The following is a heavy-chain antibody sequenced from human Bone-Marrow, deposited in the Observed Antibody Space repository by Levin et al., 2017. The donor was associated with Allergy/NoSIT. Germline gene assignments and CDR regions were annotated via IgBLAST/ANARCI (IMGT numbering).Heavy chain of an antibody. CDR3: ARDWGDNNGAFDY. V-gene: IGHV3-7*03. CDR2: ITADGSQR. CDR1: GFAFNSHT. D-gene: IGHD3-16*01. J-gene: IGHJ4*02. Sequence: GGSLRLSCAASGFAFNSHTMSWFRQAPGRGLEWVADITADGSQRFYVDSVEGRFAISRDNAKHSLCLQMNSLRVEDTAIYYCARDWGDNNGAFDYWGQGTLVTVSS.